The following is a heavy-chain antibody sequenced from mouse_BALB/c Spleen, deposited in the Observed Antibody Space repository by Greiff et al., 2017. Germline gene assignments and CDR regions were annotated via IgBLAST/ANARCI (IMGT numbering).Heavy chain of an antibody. CDR2: ISSGGSYT. V-gene: IGHV5-9-1*01. J-gene: IGHJ4*01. CDR1: GFTFSSYA. CDR3: ARKRYDGFYAMDD. D-gene: IGHD2-14*01. Sequence: DVMLVESGGGLVKPGGSLKLSCAASGFTFSSYAMSWVRQTPEKGLEWVATISSGGSYTYYPDSVKGRFTISRDNAKNTLYLQMSRLRSEDTAMYYCARKRYDGFYAMDDWGEGTSVTVSS.